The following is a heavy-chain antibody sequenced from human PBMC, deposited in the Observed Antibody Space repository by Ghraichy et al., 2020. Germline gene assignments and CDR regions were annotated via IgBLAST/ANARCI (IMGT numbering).Heavy chain of an antibody. CDR1: GFTFSSYS. CDR2: ISSSSSYI. J-gene: IGHJ4*02. D-gene: IGHD3-22*01. CDR3: ARGGYYDSSGYYYVSGTFDY. V-gene: IGHV3-21*01. Sequence: GGSLRLSCAASGFTFSSYSMNWVRQAPGKGLEWVSSISSSSSYIYYADSVKGRFTISRDNAKNSLYLQMNSLRAEDTAVYYWARGGYYDSSGYYYVSGTFDYLGQGTLVTVSS.